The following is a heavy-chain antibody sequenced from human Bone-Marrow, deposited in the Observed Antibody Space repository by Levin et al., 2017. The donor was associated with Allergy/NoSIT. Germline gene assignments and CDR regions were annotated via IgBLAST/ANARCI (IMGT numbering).Heavy chain of an antibody. D-gene: IGHD2-21*01. V-gene: IGHV3-74*01. Sequence: GGSLRLSCAASGFTFGSDWMHWIRQAPGKGLMWVSRISSDGNTKAYADSVQGRFTVSRDNAKNTLYLQLNSLRADDTAVYYCALGSYCGGGTCFVYWGQGTVVTVSS. CDR2: ISSDGNTK. J-gene: IGHJ4*02. CDR1: GFTFGSDW. CDR3: ALGSYCGGGTCFVY.